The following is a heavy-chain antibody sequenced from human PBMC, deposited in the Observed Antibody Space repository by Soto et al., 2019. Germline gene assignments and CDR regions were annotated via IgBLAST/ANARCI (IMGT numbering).Heavy chain of an antibody. CDR3: ARLRGGEAKWLLDH. D-gene: IGHD5-12*01. CDR2: IYPGDSDT. J-gene: IGHJ4*02. CDR1: GYSFATYW. V-gene: IGHV5-51*01. Sequence: GESLKISCRGSGYSFATYWIGWVRQTPGKGLEWMGIIYPGDSDTRYSPSFQGQVSISADKSISTAYLQWSSLKASDTAMYYCARLRGGEAKWLLDHWGQGTLVTVSS.